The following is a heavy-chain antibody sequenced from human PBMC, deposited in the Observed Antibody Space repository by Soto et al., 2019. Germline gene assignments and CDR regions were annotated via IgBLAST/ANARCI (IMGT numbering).Heavy chain of an antibody. CDR3: ARGAPRDYYYDSSGYYGDY. CDR1: GGTFSSYA. V-gene: IGHV1-69*13. Sequence: SVKVSCKASGGTFSSYAISWVRQAPGQGLEWMGGIIPIFGTANYAQKFQGRVTITADESTSTAYMELSSLRSEDTAVYYCARGAPRDYYYDSSGYYGDYWGQGTLVTVSS. J-gene: IGHJ4*02. CDR2: IIPIFGTA. D-gene: IGHD3-22*01.